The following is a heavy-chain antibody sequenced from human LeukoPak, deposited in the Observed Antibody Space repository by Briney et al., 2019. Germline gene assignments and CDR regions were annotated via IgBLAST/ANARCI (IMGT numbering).Heavy chain of an antibody. V-gene: IGHV3-30-3*01. Sequence: PGRSLRLSCAASGFTFSSYAMHWVRQAPGKGLEWVAVISYDGSNKYYADSVKGRFTISRDNSKNTLYLQMNSLRAEDTAVYYCARDPYSSSWRLDYWGQGTLVTVSS. CDR3: ARDPYSSSWRLDY. CDR1: GFTFSSYA. CDR2: ISYDGSNK. J-gene: IGHJ4*02. D-gene: IGHD6-13*01.